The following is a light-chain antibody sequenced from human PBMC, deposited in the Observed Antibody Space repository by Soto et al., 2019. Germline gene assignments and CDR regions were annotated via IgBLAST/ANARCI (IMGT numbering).Light chain of an antibody. Sequence: SYELTQPPSVSVSPGQTTWITCSGEGLPKQYDHCYQQKPGQAPVLVIYKDTERPSGSPERFSGPSSETTVTLTISGVQAEDEADYFPQSADTRGTSVLFGGGTKLPAL. V-gene: IGLV3-25*02. J-gene: IGLJ2*01. CDR3: QSADTRGTSVL. CDR2: KDT. CDR1: GLPKQY.